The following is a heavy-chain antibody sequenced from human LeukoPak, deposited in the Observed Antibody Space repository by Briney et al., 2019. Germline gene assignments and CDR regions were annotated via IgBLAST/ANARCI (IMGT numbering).Heavy chain of an antibody. V-gene: IGHV1-8*03. Sequence: ASVKVSCKASGYTFTSYDINWVRQATGQGLEWMGWMNPNSGNTGYAQKFQGRVTITRNTSISTAYMELSSLRSEDTAVYYCARGNSDGYIVVVPAAMGPAWYYYMDVWGKGTTVTVSS. D-gene: IGHD2-2*01. CDR3: ARGNSDGYIVVVPAAMGPAWYYYMDV. J-gene: IGHJ6*03. CDR1: GYTFTSYD. CDR2: MNPNSGNT.